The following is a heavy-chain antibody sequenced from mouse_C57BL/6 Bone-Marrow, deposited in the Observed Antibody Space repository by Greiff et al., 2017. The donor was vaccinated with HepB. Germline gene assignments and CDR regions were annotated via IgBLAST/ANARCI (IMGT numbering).Heavy chain of an antibody. CDR2: INPNNGGT. Sequence: VQLQQSGPELVKPGASVKIPCKASGYTFTDYNMDWVKQSHGKSLEWIGDINPNNGGTSYNQKFKSKATLTVDKSSSTAYMELRSLTSEDTAVYYCAREGYYGSLYYAMDYWGQGTSVTVSS. J-gene: IGHJ4*01. CDR1: GYTFTDYN. D-gene: IGHD1-1*01. V-gene: IGHV1-18*01. CDR3: AREGYYGSLYYAMDY.